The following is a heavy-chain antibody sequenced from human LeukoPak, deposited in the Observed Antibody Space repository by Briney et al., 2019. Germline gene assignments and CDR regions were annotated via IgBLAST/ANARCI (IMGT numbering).Heavy chain of an antibody. D-gene: IGHD2-2*02. Sequence: ASVKVSCKASGGTFSSYAISWVRQAPGQGLEWMGGIIPIFGTANYAQKFQGRVTITTDESTSTAYMELSSLRSEDTAVYYCAREGYCSSTSCYTGAFDIWGQGTMVTVSS. CDR3: AREGYCSSTSCYTGAFDI. J-gene: IGHJ3*02. V-gene: IGHV1-69*05. CDR2: IIPIFGTA. CDR1: GGTFSSYA.